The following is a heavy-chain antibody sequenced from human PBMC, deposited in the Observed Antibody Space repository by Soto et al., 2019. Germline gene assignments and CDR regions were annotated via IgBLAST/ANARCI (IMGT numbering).Heavy chain of an antibody. V-gene: IGHV3-30-3*01. CDR3: AKDTGDIAMGPTPTFGMDV. D-gene: IGHD5-18*01. CDR1: GFTFSSYA. Sequence: QVQLVESGGGVVQPGRSLRLSCAASGFTFSSYAIHWVRQAPGKGLEWVVVISYDGSNKYYADSVKGRFTISRDNSKNTLYLQMNSLRAEDTAVYYCAKDTGDIAMGPTPTFGMDVWGQGTTVTVSS. CDR2: ISYDGSNK. J-gene: IGHJ6*02.